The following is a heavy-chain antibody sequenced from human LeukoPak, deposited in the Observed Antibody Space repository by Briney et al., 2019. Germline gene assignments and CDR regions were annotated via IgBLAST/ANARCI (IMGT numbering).Heavy chain of an antibody. Sequence: WINPNSGGTNYAQKFQGRVTMTRDTSISTAYMELSRLRSDDTAVYYCARGQASIAARPSDYWGQGTLVTVSS. CDR2: INPNSGGT. D-gene: IGHD6-6*01. J-gene: IGHJ4*02. V-gene: IGHV1-2*02. CDR3: ARGQASIAARPSDY.